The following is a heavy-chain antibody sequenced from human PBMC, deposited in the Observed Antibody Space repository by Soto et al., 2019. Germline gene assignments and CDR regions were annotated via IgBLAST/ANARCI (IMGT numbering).Heavy chain of an antibody. Sequence: EVQLVESGGGLVKPGGSLRLSCAVSGFTFDKVWMNWVRQAPGKGLEWVGRIKSKTDGGTTDYAAPVKGRFTISRDDSKNMLYLQMNSLKTDDTGMYFCNTGRDDLLYWGQGTLVTVSS. D-gene: IGHD1-26*01. V-gene: IGHV3-15*07. CDR1: GFTFDKVW. CDR3: NTGRDDLLY. J-gene: IGHJ4*02. CDR2: IKSKTDGGTT.